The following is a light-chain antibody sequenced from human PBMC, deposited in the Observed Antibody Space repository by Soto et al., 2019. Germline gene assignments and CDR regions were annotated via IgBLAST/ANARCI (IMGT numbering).Light chain of an antibody. CDR3: SSYTTTNTLV. CDR1: SSDVGAYRY. CDR2: EVS. V-gene: IGLV2-14*01. Sequence: QSVLTQPASVSGSPGQSITISCTGTSSDVGAYRYVSWYQQHPGKAPKLIIYEVSNRPSGVSNRFSGSKSGNTASLTVSELQAEDEADYYCSSYTTTNTLVFGNGTKVTVL. J-gene: IGLJ1*01.